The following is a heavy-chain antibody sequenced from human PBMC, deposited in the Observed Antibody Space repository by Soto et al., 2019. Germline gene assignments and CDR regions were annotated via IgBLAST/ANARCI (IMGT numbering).Heavy chain of an antibody. V-gene: IGHV1-69*06. CDR3: ARDWAQGMVYAQKYGMDV. Sequence: QVQLVQSGAEVKKPGSSVKVSCKASGGTFSSYAISWVRQAPGQGLEWMGGIIPIFGTANYAQKFQGRVTITADKSTSTAYMELSSLRSEDTAVYYCARDWAQGMVYAQKYGMDVWGQGTTVTVSS. CDR2: IIPIFGTA. D-gene: IGHD2-8*01. J-gene: IGHJ6*02. CDR1: GGTFSSYA.